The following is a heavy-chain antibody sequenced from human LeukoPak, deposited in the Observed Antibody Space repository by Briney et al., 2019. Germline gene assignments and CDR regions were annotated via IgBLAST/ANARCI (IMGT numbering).Heavy chain of an antibody. D-gene: IGHD3-3*01. CDR1: GFTFSSYA. CDR3: ARHGHEEILGPRGYFDY. J-gene: IGHJ4*02. CDR2: INHSGST. V-gene: IGHV4-34*01. Sequence: PGGSLRLSCAASGFTFSSYAMSWIRQPPGKGLEWIGEINHSGSTNYNPSLKSRVTISVDTSKNQFSLKLSSVTAADTAVYHCARHGHEEILGPRGYFDYWGQGKLVTVSS.